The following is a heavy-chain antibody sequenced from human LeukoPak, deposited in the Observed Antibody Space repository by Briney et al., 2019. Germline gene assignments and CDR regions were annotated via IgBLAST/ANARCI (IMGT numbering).Heavy chain of an antibody. V-gene: IGHV4-59*08. CDR1: GFTFSSYE. Sequence: GSLRLSCAASGFTFSSYEMNWVRQAPGKGLEWIGYVFDSGSTKYSPSLKSRVTISLDTSKNQFSLKLSYVTAADTAVYYCARRVATSSPLYYYGMDVWGQGTTVTVSS. CDR2: VFDSGST. D-gene: IGHD5-12*01. J-gene: IGHJ6*02. CDR3: ARRVATSSPLYYYGMDV.